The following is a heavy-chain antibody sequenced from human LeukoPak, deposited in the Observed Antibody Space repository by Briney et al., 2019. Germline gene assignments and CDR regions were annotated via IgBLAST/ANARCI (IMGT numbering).Heavy chain of an antibody. CDR3: AKDFGIVVVPADVAY. CDR1: GFTFSSYA. Sequence: GGSLRLSCAASGFTFSSYAMSWVRQAPGKGLEWVSAISGSGGSTYYADSVKGRFTISRDNFKNTLYLQMNSLRAEDTAVYYCAKDFGIVVVPADVAYWGQGTLVTVSS. V-gene: IGHV3-23*01. CDR2: ISGSGGST. D-gene: IGHD2-2*01. J-gene: IGHJ4*02.